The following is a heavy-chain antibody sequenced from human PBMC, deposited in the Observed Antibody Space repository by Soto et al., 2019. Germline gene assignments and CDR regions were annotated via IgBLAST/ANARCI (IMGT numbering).Heavy chain of an antibody. CDR2: TYYRSKWYY. CDR1: GDSVSSNSAG. J-gene: IGHJ4*01. Sequence: SQTLSLTCVITGDSVSSNSAGWSWVRQSPSRGLEWLGRTYYRSKWYYEYAVSVRGRITINPDKSKDQYSLQLNSVTAEDTAVYFCARGEQYSGRIFDYWGQGTLVTVSS. CDR3: ARGEQYSGRIFDY. D-gene: IGHD1-26*01. V-gene: IGHV6-1*01.